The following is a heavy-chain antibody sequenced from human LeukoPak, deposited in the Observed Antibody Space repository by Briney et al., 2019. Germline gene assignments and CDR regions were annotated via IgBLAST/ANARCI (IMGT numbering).Heavy chain of an antibody. CDR3: ARVCSGGSCRGYYYYYMDV. CDR2: INHSGST. Sequence: SETLSLTCAVYGGSFSGYYWSWIRQPPGKGLEGRGEINHSGSTNYNPSLKSRVTISVDTSKNQFSLKLSSVTAADTAVYYCARVCSGGSCRGYYYYYMDVWGKGTTVTVSS. CDR1: GGSFSGYY. V-gene: IGHV4-34*01. J-gene: IGHJ6*03. D-gene: IGHD2-15*01.